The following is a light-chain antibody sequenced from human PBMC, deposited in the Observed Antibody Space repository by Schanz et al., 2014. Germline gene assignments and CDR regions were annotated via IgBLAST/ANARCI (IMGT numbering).Light chain of an antibody. CDR1: QSVRSN. J-gene: IGKJ1*01. CDR2: GAS. V-gene: IGKV3-15*01. Sequence: EIVMTQSPATLSVSPGERATLSCRASQSVRSNLAWFQQKPGQAPRLLIYGASTRATGFPARFSGSGAGTEFTLTISSLQSEDFAVYYCQQYGTSPRTFGQGTKVEIK. CDR3: QQYGTSPRT.